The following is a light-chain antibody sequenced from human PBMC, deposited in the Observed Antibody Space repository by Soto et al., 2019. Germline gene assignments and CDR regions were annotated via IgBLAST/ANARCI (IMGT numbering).Light chain of an antibody. CDR3: QQYINWPSWT. Sequence: EIVMTQSPATLSVSPGERATLSCRASQSISIHLAWYQQKPGQAPRLLIYGASTRDTGTPARFSGSGSGTEFTLTISSLQSEDFAVYYCQQYINWPSWTFGQGTKVEIK. V-gene: IGKV3-15*01. J-gene: IGKJ1*01. CDR1: QSISIH. CDR2: GAS.